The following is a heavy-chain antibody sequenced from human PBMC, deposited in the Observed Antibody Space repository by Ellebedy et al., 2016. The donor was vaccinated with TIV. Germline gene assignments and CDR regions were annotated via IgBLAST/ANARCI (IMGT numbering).Heavy chain of an antibody. D-gene: IGHD1-26*01. Sequence: MPSETLSLTCAVYGGSFSGYYWSWIRQPPGKGLEWIGEINHSGSTNYNPSLKSRVTISVDTSKNQFSLKLSSVTAADTAVYYCARHSSIVGALYYFDYWGQGTLVTVSS. CDR1: GGSFSGYY. CDR3: ARHSSIVGALYYFDY. CDR2: INHSGST. V-gene: IGHV4-34*01. J-gene: IGHJ4*02.